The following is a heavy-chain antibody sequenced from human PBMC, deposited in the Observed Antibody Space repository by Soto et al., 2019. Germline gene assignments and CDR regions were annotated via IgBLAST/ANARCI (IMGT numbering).Heavy chain of an antibody. V-gene: IGHV5-51*01. CDR2: IYPGDSDT. J-gene: IGHJ4*02. D-gene: IGHD1-26*01. Sequence: PGESLKISCKGSGYSFTSYWIVWVRQMPGKGLEWMGIIYPGDSDTRYSPSFQGQVTISADKSISTAYLQWSSLKASDTAMYYCARRSLLPSDDVDYWGQGTLVTAPQ. CDR1: GYSFTSYW. CDR3: ARRSLLPSDDVDY.